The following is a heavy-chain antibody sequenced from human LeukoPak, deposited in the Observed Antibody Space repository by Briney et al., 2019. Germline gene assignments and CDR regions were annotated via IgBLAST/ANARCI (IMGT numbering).Heavy chain of an antibody. V-gene: IGHV4-38-2*02. Sequence: SETLSLTCTVSGYSISSGYYWGWIRQPPGKGLEWIGSIYHSGSTYYNPSLKSRVTISVDTSKNHFSLKLSSVTAADTAVYYCARGNDYYGSGSYYSYFDYWGQGTLVTVSS. D-gene: IGHD3-10*01. CDR3: ARGNDYYGSGSYYSYFDY. CDR2: IYHSGST. J-gene: IGHJ4*02. CDR1: GYSISSGYY.